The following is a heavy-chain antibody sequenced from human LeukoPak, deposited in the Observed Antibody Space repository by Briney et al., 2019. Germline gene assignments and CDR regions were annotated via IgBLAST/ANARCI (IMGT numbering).Heavy chain of an antibody. D-gene: IGHD2-2*03. V-gene: IGHV3-21*01. Sequence: PGGSLRLPCAASGFTFSSYSMNWVRQAPGKGLEWVSSISSTSVYINYADSVKGRFTISRDNAKNSLYLQMSSLRAEDTAVYYCARDGSLGLDYWGQGTLVTVSS. CDR2: ISSTSVYI. CDR3: ARDGSLGLDY. CDR1: GFTFSSYS. J-gene: IGHJ4*02.